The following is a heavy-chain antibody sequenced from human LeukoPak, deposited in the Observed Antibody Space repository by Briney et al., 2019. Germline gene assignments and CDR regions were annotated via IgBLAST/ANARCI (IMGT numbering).Heavy chain of an antibody. J-gene: IGHJ4*02. CDR1: GFTFSSYG. D-gene: IGHD2-15*01. Sequence: PGGSLRLSCAASGFTFSSYGMHWVRQAPGKGLEWVAVIWYDGSNKYYADSVKGRFTISRDNSKNTLYLQMNSLRAEDTAVYYCARGLGYCSGGSCSDYWGQGTLVTVSS. CDR2: IWYDGSNK. V-gene: IGHV3-33*01. CDR3: ARGLGYCSGGSCSDY.